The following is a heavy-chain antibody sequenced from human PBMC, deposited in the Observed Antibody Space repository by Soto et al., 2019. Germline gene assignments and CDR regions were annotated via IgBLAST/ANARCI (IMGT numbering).Heavy chain of an antibody. CDR1: GYSFTSYC. CDR3: ARNNIADDAFDI. V-gene: IGHV5-10-1*01. CDR2: IDPSDSYT. J-gene: IGHJ3*02. Sequence: GESLKISCKGSGYSFTSYCISWVRQMPGKGLEWMGRIDPSDSYTNYSPSFQGHVTISADKSISTAYLQWSSLKASDTAMYYCARNNIADDAFDIWGQGTMVTVSS. D-gene: IGHD6-13*01.